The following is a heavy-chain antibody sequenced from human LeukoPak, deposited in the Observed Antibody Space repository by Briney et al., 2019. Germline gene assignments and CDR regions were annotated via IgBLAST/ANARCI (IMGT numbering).Heavy chain of an antibody. CDR1: GGSIFGHY. J-gene: IGHJ2*01. CDR2: IYSNGIT. CDR3: ARRAYYDTSGYSPASGYFDL. V-gene: IGHV4-4*08. Sequence: SETLSLTCTVSGGSIFGHYFNWIRQAPGKGLEWIGYIYSNGITSYNPSLRSRGTMSIATSRSQFSLRPTSVTAADTAIYYCARRAYYDTSGYSPASGYFDLWGRGTLVTVSS. D-gene: IGHD3-22*01.